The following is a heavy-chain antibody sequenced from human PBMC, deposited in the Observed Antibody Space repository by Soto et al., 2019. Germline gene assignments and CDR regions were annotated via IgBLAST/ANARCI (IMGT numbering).Heavy chain of an antibody. CDR2: IYYSGST. CDR3: ARWRYCSGGSCSRPRGFDY. J-gene: IGHJ4*02. V-gene: IGHV4-31*03. CDR1: GGSISGGGYY. Sequence: SETLSLTCTVSGGSISGGGYYWSWIRQHPGKGLEWIGYIYYSGSTYYNPSLKSRVTISVDTSKNQFSLKLSSVTAADTAVYYCARWRYCSGGSCSRPRGFDYWGQGTLVTVS. D-gene: IGHD2-15*01.